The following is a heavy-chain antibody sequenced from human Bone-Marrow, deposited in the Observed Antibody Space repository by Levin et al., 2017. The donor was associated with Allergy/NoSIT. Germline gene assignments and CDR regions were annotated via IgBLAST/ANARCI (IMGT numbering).Heavy chain of an antibody. CDR1: GYTFTGYY. Sequence: ASVKVSCKASGYTFTGYYMHWVRQAPGQGLEWMGRINPNSGGTNYAQKFQGRVTMTRDTSISTAYMELSRLRSDDTAVYYCARDCSGGSCYSEYFDYWGQGTLVTVSS. CDR2: INPNSGGT. CDR3: ARDCSGGSCYSEYFDY. J-gene: IGHJ4*02. D-gene: IGHD2-15*01. V-gene: IGHV1-2*06.